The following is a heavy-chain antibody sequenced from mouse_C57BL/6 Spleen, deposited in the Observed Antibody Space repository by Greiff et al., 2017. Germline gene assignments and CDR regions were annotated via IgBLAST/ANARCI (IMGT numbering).Heavy chain of an antibody. Sequence: VQLQQSGPVLVKPGASVKMSCKASGYTFTDYYMNWVKQSHGKSLEWIGVINPYNGGTSYNQKFKGKATLTVDKSSSTAYMELNSLTSEDSAVYYCARRSPDGYLDFDYWGQGTTLTVSS. V-gene: IGHV1-19*01. D-gene: IGHD2-3*01. CDR3: ARRSPDGYLDFDY. J-gene: IGHJ2*01. CDR2: INPYNGGT. CDR1: GYTFTDYY.